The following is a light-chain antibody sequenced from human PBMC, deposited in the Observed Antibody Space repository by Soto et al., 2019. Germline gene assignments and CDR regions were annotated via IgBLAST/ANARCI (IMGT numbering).Light chain of an antibody. CDR1: RSYIGDNP. CDR3: AAWDDSLNAL. CDR2: IND. Sequence: QAVQTKPPSASGTPGQRDTHSGYGSRSYIGDNPVTWYQQVPGATHTLLIYINDQRPSGVPDRFSGSKSGTSASLPISWLQPEDEADSYCAAWDDSLNALFGTGTKVTVL. V-gene: IGLV1-44*01. J-gene: IGLJ1*01.